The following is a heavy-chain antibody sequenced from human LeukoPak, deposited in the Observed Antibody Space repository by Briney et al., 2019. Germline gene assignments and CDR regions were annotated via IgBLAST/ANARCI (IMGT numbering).Heavy chain of an antibody. D-gene: IGHD3-22*01. CDR2: INHSGST. Sequence: SETLSLTCAVYGGSFSGYYWSWSRQPPGKRLEGVGEINHSGSTNYNPSLKSRVTISVDTSKTPFSPKLSSVTAADTAVYYCAWYYYDSSGSDTGSDAFDIWGQGTMVTVSS. V-gene: IGHV4-34*01. J-gene: IGHJ3*02. CDR3: AWYYYDSSGSDTGSDAFDI. CDR1: GGSFSGYY.